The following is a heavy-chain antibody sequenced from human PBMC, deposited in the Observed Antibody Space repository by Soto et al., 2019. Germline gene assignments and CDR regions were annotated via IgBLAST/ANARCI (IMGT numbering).Heavy chain of an antibody. D-gene: IGHD2-15*01. V-gene: IGHV3-21*01. CDR2: ISSSGSYI. CDR1: GLSFSSNS. J-gene: IGHJ6*02. Sequence: EVQLVESGGGLVKPGGSLRLSCAVSGLSFSSNSMNWVRQAPGKVLEWVSSISSSGSYIYYSDSGKGRFTISRDNAKNSLYLQMSSLRAEDTALYYCARELRCSGGSWFSDNYYYYGMDVWGQGTAVTVSS. CDR3: ARELRCSGGSWFSDNYYYYGMDV.